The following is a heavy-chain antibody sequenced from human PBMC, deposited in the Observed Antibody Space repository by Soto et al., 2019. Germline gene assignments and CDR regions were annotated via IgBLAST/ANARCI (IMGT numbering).Heavy chain of an antibody. J-gene: IGHJ6*02. CDR2: ISGSGGST. Sequence: GGSLRLSCAASGFTFSSYAMSWVRQAPGKGLEWVSAISGSGGSTYYADSVKGRFTISRDNSKNTLYLQMNSLRAEDTAVYYCARGGYYGSGSYSSGDYYYYYGMDVWGQGTTVTVSS. CDR1: GFTFSSYA. CDR3: ARGGYYGSGSYSSGDYYYYYGMDV. D-gene: IGHD3-10*01. V-gene: IGHV3-23*01.